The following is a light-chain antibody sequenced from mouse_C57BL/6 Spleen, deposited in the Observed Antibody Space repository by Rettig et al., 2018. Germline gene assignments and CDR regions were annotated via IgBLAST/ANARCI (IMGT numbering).Light chain of an antibody. CDR1: QDINSY. Sequence: DIKMTQSPSSMYASLGERVTITCKASQDINSYLSWFQQKTGKSPKTLIYRANRLVDGVPSRFSGSGSGQDYSLTISSLEYEDMGIYYCLQYDEFPYTFGGGTKLEIK. CDR2: RAN. V-gene: IGKV14-111*01. J-gene: IGKJ2*01. CDR3: LQYDEFPYT.